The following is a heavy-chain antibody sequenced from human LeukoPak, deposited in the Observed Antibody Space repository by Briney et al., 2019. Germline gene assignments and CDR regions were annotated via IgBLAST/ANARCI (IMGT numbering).Heavy chain of an antibody. J-gene: IGHJ6*02. CDR3: ASRSYSSSWLYYYYGMDV. Sequence: ASVKVSCKASGYTFTSYDINWVRRATGQGLEWMGWMNPNSGNTGYAQKFQGRVTMTRNTSISTAYMELSSLRSEDTAVYYCASRSYSSSWLYYYYGMDVWGQGTTVTVSS. D-gene: IGHD6-13*01. CDR1: GYTFTSYD. V-gene: IGHV1-8*01. CDR2: MNPNSGNT.